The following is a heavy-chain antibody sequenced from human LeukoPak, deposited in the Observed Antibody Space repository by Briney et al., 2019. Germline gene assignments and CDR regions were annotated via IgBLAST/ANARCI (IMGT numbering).Heavy chain of an antibody. CDR2: ISAYNGNT. CDR1: GYTFTSYG. D-gene: IGHD2-2*01. CDR3: ARDGYCSSTSCYVYYYYGMDV. J-gene: IGHJ6*02. V-gene: IGHV1-18*01. Sequence: GASVKVSCKASGYTFTSYGISWVRQAPGQGLEWMGWISAYNGNTNYAQKLQGRVTMTTDTSTSTAYMKLRSLRSDDTAVYYCARDGYCSSTSCYVYYYYGMDVWGQGTTVTVSS.